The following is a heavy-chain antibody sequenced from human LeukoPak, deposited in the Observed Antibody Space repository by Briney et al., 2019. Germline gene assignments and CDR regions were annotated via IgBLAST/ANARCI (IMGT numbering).Heavy chain of an antibody. CDR3: ARHWYSSGWYTAFDI. Sequence: SETLSLTCAVYGGSFSGYYWSWIRQPPGKGLEWIGEINHSGSTNYNPSLKSRVTISVDTSKNQFSLKLSSVTAADTAVYYCARHWYSSGWYTAFDIRGQGTMVTVSS. D-gene: IGHD6-19*01. CDR1: GGSFSGYY. CDR2: INHSGST. J-gene: IGHJ3*02. V-gene: IGHV4-34*01.